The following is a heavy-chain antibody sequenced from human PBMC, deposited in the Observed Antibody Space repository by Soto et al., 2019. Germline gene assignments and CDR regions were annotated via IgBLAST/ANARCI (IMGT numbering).Heavy chain of an antibody. CDR1: GFTFSSYG. CDR3: AKSGDYGDFLDI. D-gene: IGHD4-17*01. J-gene: IGHJ3*02. V-gene: IGHV3-30*18. CDR2: ISYDGSNK. Sequence: QVQLVESGGGVVQPGRSLRLSSAASGFTFSSYGMHWVRQAPGKGLEWVAVISYDGSNKYYADSVKGRFTISRDNSKNTLYLQMNSLRAEDTAVYYCAKSGDYGDFLDIWGQGTMVTVSS.